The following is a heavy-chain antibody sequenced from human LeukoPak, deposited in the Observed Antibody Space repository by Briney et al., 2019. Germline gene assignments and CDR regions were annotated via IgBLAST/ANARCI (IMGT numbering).Heavy chain of an antibody. CDR1: GFTFSSYS. V-gene: IGHV3-21*01. CDR2: ISSSSSYI. CDR3: AGDQDDFWSGSANY. J-gene: IGHJ4*02. Sequence: PGGSLRLSCAASGFTFSSYSMNWVRQAPGKGLEWVSSISSSSSYIYYADSVKGRFTISRDNAKNSLYLQMNSLRAEDTAVYYCAGDQDDFWSGSANYWGQGTLVTVSS. D-gene: IGHD3-3*01.